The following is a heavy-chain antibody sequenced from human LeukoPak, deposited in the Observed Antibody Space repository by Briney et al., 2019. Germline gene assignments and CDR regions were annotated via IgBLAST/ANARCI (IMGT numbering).Heavy chain of an antibody. Sequence: GGSLRLSCAASGFALNNYAIHWVRQAPGKGLEWVAVISYDGNNKYYTDSVQGRFTIPRDNSKNTLYLQMISLRAEDTAVYYCARGPEKSLRYYFHYWGQGTLVTVSS. CDR3: ARGPEKSLRYYFHY. CDR1: GFALNNYA. CDR2: ISYDGNNK. V-gene: IGHV3-30*04. J-gene: IGHJ4*02.